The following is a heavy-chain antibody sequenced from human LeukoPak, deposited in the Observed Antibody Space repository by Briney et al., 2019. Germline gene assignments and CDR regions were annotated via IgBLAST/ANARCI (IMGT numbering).Heavy chain of an antibody. CDR3: TRTQYYYDSSGYQPLYWYFDL. CDR2: IRSKAYGGTT. D-gene: IGHD3-22*01. J-gene: IGHJ2*01. V-gene: IGHV3-49*04. Sequence: PGGSLRLSCTASGFTFGDYAMSWVRQAPGRGLEWVGFIRSKAYGGTTEYAASVKGRFTISRDDSKSIAYLQMNSLKTEDTAVYYCTRTQYYYDSSGYQPLYWYFDLWGRGTLVTVSS. CDR1: GFTFGDYA.